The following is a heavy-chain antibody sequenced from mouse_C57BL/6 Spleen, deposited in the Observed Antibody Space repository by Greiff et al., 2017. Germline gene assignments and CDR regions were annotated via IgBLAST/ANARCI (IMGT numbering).Heavy chain of an antibody. V-gene: IGHV1-69*01. D-gene: IGHD1-1*01. Sequence: QQSCKASGYTFTSYWMHWVKQRPGQGLEWIGEIDPSDSYTNYNQKFKGKSTLTVDKSSSTAYMQLSSLTSEDSAVYYCARHYYGSSYVRDFDVWGTGTTVTVSS. CDR1: GYTFTSYW. CDR3: ARHYYGSSYVRDFDV. CDR2: IDPSDSYT. J-gene: IGHJ1*03.